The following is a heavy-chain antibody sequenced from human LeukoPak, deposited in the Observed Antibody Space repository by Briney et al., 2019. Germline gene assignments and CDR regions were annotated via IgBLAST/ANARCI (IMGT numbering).Heavy chain of an antibody. D-gene: IGHD2-2*01. Sequence: GGSLRLSCAASGFTFSSYGMHWVRQAPGKGLEWVAVISYDGSNKYYADSVKGRFTISRDNSKDTLYLQMNSLRAEDTAVYYCRAVVPAALTHDYWGQGTLVTVSS. CDR3: RAVVPAALTHDY. CDR1: GFTFSSYG. J-gene: IGHJ4*02. V-gene: IGHV3-30*03. CDR2: ISYDGSNK.